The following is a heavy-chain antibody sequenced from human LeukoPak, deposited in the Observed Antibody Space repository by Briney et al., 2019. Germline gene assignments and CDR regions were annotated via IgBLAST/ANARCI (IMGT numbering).Heavy chain of an antibody. CDR1: GFTFDDYA. CDR2: ISWNSGRR. J-gene: IGHJ4*02. V-gene: IGHV3-9*01. CDR3: AKANSAYDYDYFDY. Sequence: GGSLRLSCVGSGFTFDDYAMHWVRQAPGKGLEWVSGISWNSGRRGYADSVKGRFTISRDNSRNTVYLQMNSLRAEDTAVYYCAKANSAYDYDYFDYWGQGTLVTVSS. D-gene: IGHD5-12*01.